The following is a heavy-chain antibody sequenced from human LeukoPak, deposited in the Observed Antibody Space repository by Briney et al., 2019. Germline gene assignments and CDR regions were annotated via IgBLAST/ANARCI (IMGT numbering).Heavy chain of an antibody. J-gene: IGHJ5*02. V-gene: IGHV4-30-2*01. CDR1: GGSISSGGYS. D-gene: IGHD4-17*01. CDR2: IYHSGST. CDR3: ASSHDYGDPNWLDP. Sequence: PSETLSLTCAVSGGSISSGGYSWSWIRQPPGKGLEWIGYIYHSGSTYYNPSLKSRVTISVDRSKNQFSLKLSSVTAADTAVYYCASSHDYGDPNWLDPWGQGTLVTVSS.